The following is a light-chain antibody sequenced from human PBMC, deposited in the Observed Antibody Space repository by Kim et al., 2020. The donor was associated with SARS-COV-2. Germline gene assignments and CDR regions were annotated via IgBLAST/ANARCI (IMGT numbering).Light chain of an antibody. J-gene: IGLJ3*02. CDR3: NSRDRSGNLGV. V-gene: IGLV3-19*01. CDR1: SVRNYF. CDR2: GRN. Sequence: ALGQTVRITCQGDSVRNYFVSWYQQKPGQAPLLVMYGRNIRASGIPDRFSGSRLGDTASLTIAGTQPEDEADYYCNSRDRSGNLGVFGGGTKVTVL.